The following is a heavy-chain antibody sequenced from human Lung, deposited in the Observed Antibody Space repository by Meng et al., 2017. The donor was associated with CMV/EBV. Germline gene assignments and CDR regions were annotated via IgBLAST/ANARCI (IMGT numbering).Heavy chain of an antibody. D-gene: IGHD4-11*01. J-gene: IGHJ3*02. V-gene: IGHV4-59*01. CDR2: ISYTGYI. Sequence: AGSLRLXCTVSGASISANYWSWSRRPPRNGLEHIGSISYTGYIECNPSLKGRVAISLDTSKNQFSLKLASVTAADTAMYYCAGPDYMGSSPHDPFDIWGQGTXVTVSS. CDR1: GASISANY. CDR3: AGPDYMGSSPHDPFDI.